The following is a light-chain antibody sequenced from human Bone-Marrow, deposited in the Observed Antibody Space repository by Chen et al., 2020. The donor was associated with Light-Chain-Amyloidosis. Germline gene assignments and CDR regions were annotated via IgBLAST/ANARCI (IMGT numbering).Light chain of an antibody. J-gene: IGLJ2*01. CDR3: QSADSSGTYEVI. V-gene: IGLV3-25*03. CDR2: RDT. CDR1: DLPTKY. Sequence: SYELTQPPSVSVSPGQTARITCSGDDLPTKYAYWYQQNPGQAPVLVIHRDTERPSGISERFSGSSSGTTAPLTISGVQAEDEADYHCQSADSSGTYEVIFGGGTKLTVL.